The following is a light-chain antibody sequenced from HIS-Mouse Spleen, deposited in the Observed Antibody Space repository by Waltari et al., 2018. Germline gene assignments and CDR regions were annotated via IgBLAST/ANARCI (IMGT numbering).Light chain of an antibody. V-gene: IGLV3-10*01. J-gene: IGLJ2*01. CDR1: PLPKKY. CDR2: EDS. CDR3: YSTDSSGNHRV. Sequence: SYELTQPPSVSVSPGHTARITCSGDPLPKKYAYWYQQKSGQAPVLVIYEDSKRPSGIPGRFSGSSSGTMATLTISGAQVEDEADYYCYSTDSSGNHRVFGGGTKLTVL.